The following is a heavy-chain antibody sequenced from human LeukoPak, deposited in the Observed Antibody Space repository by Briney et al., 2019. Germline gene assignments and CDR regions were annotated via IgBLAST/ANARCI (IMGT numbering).Heavy chain of an antibody. D-gene: IGHD2-2*01. CDR3: TRHCSSTSCGG. CDR2: IRSKANSYAT. V-gene: IGHV3-73*01. CDR1: GFTFSGSA. J-gene: IGHJ4*02. Sequence: GGSLKLSCAASGFTFSGSAMHWVRQASGKGLEWVGRIRSKANSYATAYAASVKGRFTISRDDSKNTAYLQMNSLKTEDTAVYHCTRHCSSTSCGGWGQGTLVTVSS.